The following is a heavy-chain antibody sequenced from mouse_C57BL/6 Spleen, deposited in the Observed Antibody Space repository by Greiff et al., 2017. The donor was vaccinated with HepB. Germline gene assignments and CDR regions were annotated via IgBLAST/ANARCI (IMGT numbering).Heavy chain of an antibody. D-gene: IGHD1-1*01. J-gene: IGHJ2*01. CDR1: GYTFNSYW. CDR2: INPSNGGT. CDR3: ARDGSERYFDY. Sequence: QVQLQQPGTELVKPGASVKLSCKASGYTFNSYWMHWVKQRTGQGLEWIGNINPSNGGTNYNEKFKSKATLTVDKSSSTAYMQLSSLTSEDSAVYYCARDGSERYFDYWGQGTTLTVSS. V-gene: IGHV1-53*01.